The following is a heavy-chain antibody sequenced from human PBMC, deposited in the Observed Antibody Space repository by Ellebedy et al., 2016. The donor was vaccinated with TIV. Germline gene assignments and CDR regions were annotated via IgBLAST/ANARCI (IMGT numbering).Heavy chain of an antibody. Sequence: GESLKISCTASGFSFSDYHMNWARQAPGKGLEWLSYIQSTSPVTYYADSVKGRFTISRDNSKNEVYLQMNSLRTEDTTVYYCARAGYSISWWGHGLDVWGQGTTVTVSS. CDR1: GFSFSDYH. V-gene: IGHV3-48*01. CDR3: ARAGYSISWWGHGLDV. CDR2: IQSTSPVT. J-gene: IGHJ6*02. D-gene: IGHD6-13*01.